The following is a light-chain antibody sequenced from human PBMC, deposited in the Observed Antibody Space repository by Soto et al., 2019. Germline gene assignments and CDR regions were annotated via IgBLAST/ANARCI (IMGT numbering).Light chain of an antibody. CDR2: NNN. Sequence: QSVLTQPPSASETPGQRASISCSGSGSNIGSNTVHWYQQLPGTAPKPLMYNNNQRPSGVPDRFSGSKSGTSASLAISGLQSEDEADYYCAACDDSLSGYVFGTGTKVTVL. J-gene: IGLJ1*01. CDR1: GSNIGSNT. V-gene: IGLV1-44*01. CDR3: AACDDSLSGYV.